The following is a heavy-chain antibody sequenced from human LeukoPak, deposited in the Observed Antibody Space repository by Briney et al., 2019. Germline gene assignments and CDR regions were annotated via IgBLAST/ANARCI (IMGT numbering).Heavy chain of an antibody. Sequence: SETLSLTCAVYGASFTGYYWSWLRQPPGKGLEWIGEINHSGGTNYNPSLKSRVTISLDTSNNQFSLKLSSVTAADTAVYYCARLLPLQGGDVWGQGTTVTVSS. J-gene: IGHJ6*02. D-gene: IGHD2-15*01. V-gene: IGHV4-34*01. CDR2: INHSGGT. CDR1: GASFTGYY. CDR3: ARLLPLQGGDV.